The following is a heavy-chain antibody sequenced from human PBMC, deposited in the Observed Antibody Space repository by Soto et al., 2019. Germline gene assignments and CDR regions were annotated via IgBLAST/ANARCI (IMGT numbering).Heavy chain of an antibody. CDR3: ARAGDSSGPVALGY. CDR2: IYHSGST. V-gene: IGHV4-30-2*01. Sequence: SETLSLTCAVSGGSISSGGSSWSWIRQPPGKGLEWIGYIYHSGSTYYNQSLKSRVTISVDRSKNQFSLKLSSVTAADTAVYYCARAGDSSGPVALGYWGQGTLVTVS. CDR1: GGSISSGGSS. J-gene: IGHJ4*02. D-gene: IGHD6-19*01.